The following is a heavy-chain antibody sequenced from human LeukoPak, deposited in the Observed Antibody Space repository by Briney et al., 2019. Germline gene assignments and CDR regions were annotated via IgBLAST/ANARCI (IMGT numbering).Heavy chain of an antibody. V-gene: IGHV4-4*07. J-gene: IGHJ5*02. CDR1: GVSISGYF. D-gene: IGHD2-15*01. CDR3: ARAPGGCGGTCPSDH. CDR2: IHDNGDS. Sequence: SETLSLSCTVSGVSISGYFWSWIRQPPGKGLEWIVRIHDNGDSNQNPSLKSRITMALDTSRNQVSLKLTSVTAADTAVYYCARAPGGCGGTCPSDHWGPGTLVTVSS.